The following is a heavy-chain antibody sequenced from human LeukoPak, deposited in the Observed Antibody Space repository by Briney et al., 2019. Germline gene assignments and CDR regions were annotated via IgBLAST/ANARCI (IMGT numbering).Heavy chain of an antibody. Sequence: KPSETLSLTCTVSGGSISSGSYYWRWIRQPAGKGLEWIGRIYTSGSTNYNPSLKSRVTISVGTSKNQLTLKLSSATAADTAVYYCARERLYFWSGYYIRWFDPWGQGTLVTVSS. CDR3: ARERLYFWSGYYIRWFDP. V-gene: IGHV4-61*02. CDR2: IYTSGST. D-gene: IGHD3-3*01. J-gene: IGHJ5*02. CDR1: GGSISSGSYY.